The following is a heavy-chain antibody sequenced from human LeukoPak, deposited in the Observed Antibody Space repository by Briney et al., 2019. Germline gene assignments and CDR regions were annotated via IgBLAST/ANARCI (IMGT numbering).Heavy chain of an antibody. D-gene: IGHD3-10*02. V-gene: IGHV3-30*02. Sequence: GGSLRLSCAASGFIFSNYGMHWVRQTPAKGLEWVAFIRNDGSMKYYADSVKGRFTISRDNSKNTLYLQMNSLRAEDTAVYYCAELGITMIGGVWGKGTTVTISS. CDR1: GFIFSNYG. CDR2: IRNDGSMK. CDR3: AELGITMIGGV. J-gene: IGHJ6*04.